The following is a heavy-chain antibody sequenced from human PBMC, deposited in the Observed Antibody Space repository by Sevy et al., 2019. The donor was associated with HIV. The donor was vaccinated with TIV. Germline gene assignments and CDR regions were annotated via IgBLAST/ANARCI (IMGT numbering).Heavy chain of an antibody. CDR1: GSGFSSNY. Sequence: GGSRGLSFLVSGSGFSSNYWTGVRQPPGKGLEGVPNIYSDGRTYYQDSVRGRFTISRDTSKNTVYLEMKSLRAEDTAVYYCTREDIVLGEDNYYGMDVWGHGTTVTVSS. CDR2: IYSDGRT. CDR3: TREDIVLGEDNYYGMDV. V-gene: IGHV3-53*01. J-gene: IGHJ6*02. D-gene: IGHD2-15*01.